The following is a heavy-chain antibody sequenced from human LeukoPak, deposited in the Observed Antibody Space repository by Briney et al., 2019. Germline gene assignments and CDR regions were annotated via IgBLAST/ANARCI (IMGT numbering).Heavy chain of an antibody. CDR3: ARHDCDSGSTSCYSYYGMDV. Sequence: NPSETLSLTCTVSSGSISSGNYYWGWIRQPPGKGLEWIGSVYYSGSTYYNPSLESRVTISVDTSKNQFSLKLNSVTAADTAVYYCARHDCDSGSTSCYSYYGMDVWGQGTTVTVSS. CDR2: VYYSGST. J-gene: IGHJ6*02. CDR1: SGSISSGNYY. V-gene: IGHV4-39*01. D-gene: IGHD2-2*01.